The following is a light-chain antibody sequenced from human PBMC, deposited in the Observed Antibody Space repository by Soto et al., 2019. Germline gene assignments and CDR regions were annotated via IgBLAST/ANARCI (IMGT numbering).Light chain of an antibody. CDR1: SSDVNDYKY. V-gene: IGLV2-11*01. CDR3: CSYAGRYTWV. J-gene: IGLJ3*02. Sequence: QSALTQPRSVSGSPGQSVTISCTGTSSDVNDYKYVSWYQQHPGKAPKMMIYDVSKRPSAVPDRFSGSKSENTASLTISGLQAEDEADYYCCSYAGRYTWVFGGGTKLTVL. CDR2: DVS.